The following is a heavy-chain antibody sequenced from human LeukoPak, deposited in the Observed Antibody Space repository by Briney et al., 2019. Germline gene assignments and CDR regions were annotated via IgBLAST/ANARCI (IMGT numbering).Heavy chain of an antibody. V-gene: IGHV4-38-2*02. CDR3: AKSDYYGASDY. CDR1: GYSISSGYY. Sequence: SETLSLTCTVSGYSISSGYYWGWIRQPPGKGLEWIGSIYHSGSTYYNPSLKSRVTISVDTSRNQFSLKLTSVTAADTAIYYCAKSDYYGASDYWGQGTLVTVSS. CDR2: IYHSGST. D-gene: IGHD3-10*01. J-gene: IGHJ4*02.